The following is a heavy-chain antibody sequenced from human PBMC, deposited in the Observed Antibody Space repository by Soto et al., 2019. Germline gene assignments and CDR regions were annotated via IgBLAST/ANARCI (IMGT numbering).Heavy chain of an antibody. V-gene: IGHV4-34*01. D-gene: IGHD3-3*01. CDR3: ARGGYDFWSGYYTGSAWFDP. Sequence: SETLSLTCAVYGGSFSGYYWSWIRQPPGKGLEWIGEINHSGSTNYNPPLKSRVTISVDTSKNQFSLKLSSVTAADTAVYYCARGGYDFWSGYYTGSAWFDPWGQGTLVTVSS. J-gene: IGHJ5*02. CDR1: GGSFSGYY. CDR2: INHSGST.